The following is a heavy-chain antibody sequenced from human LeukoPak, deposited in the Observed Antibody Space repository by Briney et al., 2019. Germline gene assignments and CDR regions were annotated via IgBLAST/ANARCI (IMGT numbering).Heavy chain of an antibody. Sequence: GGSLRLSCAASGFTFSNYWMTWVRQAPGKGLEWVANINEDGTTKYHMDSVKGRFTISRDNAKNSLYLQMNSLRAEDSAVYYCSRDSVKKDDYWGQGTLVTVSS. J-gene: IGHJ4*02. D-gene: IGHD3-10*01. CDR1: GFTFSNYW. V-gene: IGHV3-7*01. CDR2: INEDGTTK. CDR3: SRDSVKKDDY.